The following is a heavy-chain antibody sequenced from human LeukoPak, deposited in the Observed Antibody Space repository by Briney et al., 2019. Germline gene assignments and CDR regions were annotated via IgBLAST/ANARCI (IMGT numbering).Heavy chain of an antibody. V-gene: IGHV4-4*07. Sequence: PSETLSLTCTVSGGSISSYYWSWIRQPAGKGLEWIGRFYSGGGTDYNPSLKSRVTMSVDTSKNQFSLKLSSVTAADTAVNYCARVYSGYDLPGSLANYYFDYWGQGTLVTVSS. CDR1: GGSISSYY. D-gene: IGHD5-12*01. CDR3: ARVYSGYDLPGSLANYYFDY. CDR2: FYSGGGT. J-gene: IGHJ4*02.